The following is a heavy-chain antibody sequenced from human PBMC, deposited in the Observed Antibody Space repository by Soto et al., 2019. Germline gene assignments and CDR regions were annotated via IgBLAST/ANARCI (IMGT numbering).Heavy chain of an antibody. V-gene: IGHV1-2*02. J-gene: IGHJ4*02. CDR2: IDPKSGGT. D-gene: IGHD5-12*01. CDR1: GPTFITYF. CDR3: ARVSVDVPE. Sequence: QLQLVQSGAQVTKPGASVKVACRISGPTFITYFIHWVRQAPGQGLEWMGWIDPKSGGTTYEQKLRGRVTMTRDTSINTAYMDLNRLTSDDKAMYYCARVSVDVPEWGQGTLITVSS.